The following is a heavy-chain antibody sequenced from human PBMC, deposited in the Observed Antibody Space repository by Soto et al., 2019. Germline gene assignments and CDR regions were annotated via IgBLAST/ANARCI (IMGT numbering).Heavy chain of an antibody. CDR3: ARVIGVGADY. CDR2: IKQDGREK. J-gene: IGHJ4*02. CDR1: GFTFSSYW. V-gene: IGHV3-7*01. Sequence: EVQLVESGGGLVQPGGSLRLSCAASGFTFSSYWMSWVRQAPGKGLEWLANIKQDGREKYYVDSVKGRFTISRANSKNTLYLQMNCLRAEDTAGYDCARVIGVGADYWGQGTLVTVSS. D-gene: IGHD2-15*01.